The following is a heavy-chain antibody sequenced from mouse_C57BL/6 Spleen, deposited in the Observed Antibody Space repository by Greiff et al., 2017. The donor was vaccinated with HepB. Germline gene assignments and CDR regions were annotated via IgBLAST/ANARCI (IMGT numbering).Heavy chain of an antibody. D-gene: IGHD4-1*02. Sequence: EVQLVESGGGLVKPGGSLKLSCAASGFTFSDYGMHWVRQAPEKGLEWVAYISSGSSTIYYADTVKGRFTISRDNAKNTLFLQMTSLRSEDTAMYYCAQLGRGCWGQGTTLTVSS. CDR2: ISSGSSTI. V-gene: IGHV5-17*01. J-gene: IGHJ2*01. CDR1: GFTFSDYG. CDR3: AQLGRGC.